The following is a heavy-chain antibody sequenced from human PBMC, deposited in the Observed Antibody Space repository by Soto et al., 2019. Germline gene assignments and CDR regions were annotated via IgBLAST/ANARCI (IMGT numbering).Heavy chain of an antibody. D-gene: IGHD3-3*01. CDR3: ARGLGYDFWSGSQPPSL. Sequence: QVQLVQSGAEVKKPGASVKVSCKASGYTFTSYDINWVRQATGQGLEWMGWMNPNSGNTGYAQKFQGRVTMTRNTSISTAYMELSSLRSEDTAVYYCARGLGYDFWSGSQPPSLWGQGTIVTVSS. J-gene: IGHJ3*01. CDR1: GYTFTSYD. V-gene: IGHV1-8*01. CDR2: MNPNSGNT.